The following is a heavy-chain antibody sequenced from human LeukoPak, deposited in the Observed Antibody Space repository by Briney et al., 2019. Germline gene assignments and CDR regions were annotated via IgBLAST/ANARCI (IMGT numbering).Heavy chain of an antibody. J-gene: IGHJ4*02. D-gene: IGHD6-6*01. CDR3: ARADYSSSLDY. V-gene: IGHV3-7*05. Sequence: PGGSLRLSCAASEFTFSSFWMSWVRQAPGKGLEWVANINQDGSEKYYVDSVRGRFTISRDNVKKSLFLHMNGLRAEDTAVYYCARADYSSSLDYWGQGTLVTVSS. CDR2: INQDGSEK. CDR1: EFTFSSFW.